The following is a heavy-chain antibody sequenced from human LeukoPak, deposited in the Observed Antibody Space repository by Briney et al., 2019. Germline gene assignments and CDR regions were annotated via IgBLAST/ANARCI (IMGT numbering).Heavy chain of an antibody. CDR2: IYYSGST. CDR3: ARVGPGKKANAFDY. CDR1: GGSISSSSYY. V-gene: IGHV4-39*07. J-gene: IGHJ4*02. Sequence: PSETLSLTCTVSGGSISSSSYYWGWIRQPPGKGLEWIGSIYYSGSTYYNPSLKSRVTISVDTSKNQFSLKLSSVTAADTAVYYCARVGPGKKANAFDYWGQGTLVTVSS. D-gene: IGHD1-14*01.